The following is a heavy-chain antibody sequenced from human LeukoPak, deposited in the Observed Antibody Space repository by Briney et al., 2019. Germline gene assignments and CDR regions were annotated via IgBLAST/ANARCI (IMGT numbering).Heavy chain of an antibody. Sequence: GGSLRLSCAASGFTLSSYAMHWVRQAPGKGLEWVAVISYDGSNKYYADSVKGRFTISRDNSKNTLYLQMNSLRAEDTAVYYCARVRNYYDSSALFDYWGQGTLVTVSS. J-gene: IGHJ4*02. D-gene: IGHD3-22*01. V-gene: IGHV3-30*04. CDR1: GFTLSSYA. CDR3: ARVRNYYDSSALFDY. CDR2: ISYDGSNK.